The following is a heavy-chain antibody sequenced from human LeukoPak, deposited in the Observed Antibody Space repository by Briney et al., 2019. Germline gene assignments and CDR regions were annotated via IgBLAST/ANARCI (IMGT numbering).Heavy chain of an antibody. J-gene: IGHJ4*02. CDR2: IYYSGST. V-gene: IGHV4-39*01. CDR1: GGSINSSNDY. D-gene: IGHD5-24*01. CDR3: ARSRGVEMAAPRDYYFDY. Sequence: SETLSLTCTVSGGSINSSNDYWGWIRQPPGKGLEWIGTIYYSGSTYYNPSLKSRVTISVDTSKKQFSLKLSSVTAADTAVYYCARSRGVEMAAPRDYYFDYWGQGTLVTVSS.